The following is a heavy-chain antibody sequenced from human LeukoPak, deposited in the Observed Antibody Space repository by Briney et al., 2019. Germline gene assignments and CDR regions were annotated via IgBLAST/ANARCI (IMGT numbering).Heavy chain of an antibody. CDR3: ARRFAPSRHAAFDI. Sequence: SETLSLTCTVSGCSINSSIYYWGWIRQPPVKGLDWIGTIYYNVSTYYNPSLQSRVTISLDTSKNQLSLKLSSVTAPDTAVYYCARRFAPSRHAAFDIWGQGTMVTVSS. D-gene: IGHD3-10*01. V-gene: IGHV4-39*01. CDR1: GCSINSSIYY. J-gene: IGHJ3*02. CDR2: IYYNVST.